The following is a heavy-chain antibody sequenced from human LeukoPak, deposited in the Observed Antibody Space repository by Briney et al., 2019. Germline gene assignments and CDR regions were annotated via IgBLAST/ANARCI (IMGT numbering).Heavy chain of an antibody. CDR3: ARGNDSPYDHTFDY. D-gene: IGHD1-1*01. CDR1: GFIVSSCY. V-gene: IGHV3-53*01. Sequence: GGSLRLSCAASGFIVSSCYMYWVRQAPGKGLEWVSFIHRDDKTYYADSVKGRFTMSRDDSRNTLFLQMNSLGADDTAVYYCARGNDSPYDHTFDYWGQGTLVTVSS. J-gene: IGHJ4*02. CDR2: IHRDDKT.